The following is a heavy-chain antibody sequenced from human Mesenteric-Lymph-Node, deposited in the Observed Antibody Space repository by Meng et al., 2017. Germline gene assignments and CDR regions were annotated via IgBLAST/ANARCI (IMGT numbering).Heavy chain of an antibody. D-gene: IGHD5-18*01. J-gene: IGHJ4*02. V-gene: IGHV3-23*01. CDR2: ISGYRGST. Sequence: GESLKISCAASGFTFSNYAMSWVRQAPGKGLEWVAGISGYRGSTYYKDSVKGRFIISRDNSKNTVYLQMNSLRAEDTAVYYCARDEGYSYGYEDYWGQGTLVTVSS. CDR1: GFTFSNYA. CDR3: ARDEGYSYGYEDY.